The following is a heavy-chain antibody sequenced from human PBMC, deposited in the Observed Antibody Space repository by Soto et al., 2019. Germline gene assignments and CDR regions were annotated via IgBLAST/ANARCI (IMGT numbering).Heavy chain of an antibody. D-gene: IGHD3-10*01. J-gene: IGHJ6*02. Sequence: LSLTCTVSGGSISSGGYYWSWIRQHPGKGLEWIGYIYYSGSTYYNPSLKSRVTISVETSKNQFSLKLSSVTAADTAVYYCARELRFGEDYYGMDVWGQGTTVTVSS. CDR3: ARELRFGEDYYGMDV. V-gene: IGHV4-31*03. CDR2: IYYSGST. CDR1: GGSISSGGYY.